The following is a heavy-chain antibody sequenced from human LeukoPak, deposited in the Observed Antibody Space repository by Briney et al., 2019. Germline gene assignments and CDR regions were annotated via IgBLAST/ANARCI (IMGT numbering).Heavy chain of an antibody. J-gene: IGHJ3*02. Sequence: GGSLRLSCAASGFTFSSYSMNWVRQAPGKGLEWVTFISYDRSNKYYADSVKGRFTISRDNSKKTLYLQMNSLRADDTAVYYCARGSSGYVDAFDIWGQGTVVTVSA. CDR3: ARGSSGYVDAFDI. V-gene: IGHV3-30*03. CDR1: GFTFSSYS. D-gene: IGHD5-12*01. CDR2: ISYDRSNK.